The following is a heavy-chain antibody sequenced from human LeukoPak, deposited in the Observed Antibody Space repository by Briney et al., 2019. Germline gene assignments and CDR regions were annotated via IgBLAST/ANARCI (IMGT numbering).Heavy chain of an antibody. V-gene: IGHV3-23*01. J-gene: IGHJ4*02. CDR1: GFTFSSYA. Sequence: SGGSLRLSCAASGFTFSSYAMSWVRQAPGKGLEWVSGISGNGGSTNYADSVKGRFTISRDNSKNTLYLRMNSLRAEDTAVYYCAKRYCSTTSCYKRYGSGSYFFDYWGQGTLVTVSS. D-gene: IGHD2-2*02. CDR3: AKRYCSTTSCYKRYGSGSYFFDY. CDR2: ISGNGGST.